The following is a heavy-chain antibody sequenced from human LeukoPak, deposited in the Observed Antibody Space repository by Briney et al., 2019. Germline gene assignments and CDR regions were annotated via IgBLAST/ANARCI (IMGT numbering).Heavy chain of an antibody. CDR2: INPKSGGA. CDR3: AKDMSLIWGRRDANGFDI. Sequence: GASVKVSCKASGYTFTSYDINWVRQATGQGLEWMGWINPKSGGANFAHEFQGRVTMTRDTSISTASMELTRLTSDDTALYYCAKDMSLIWGRRDANGFDIWGQGTMVTVSS. D-gene: IGHD3-16*01. CDR1: GYTFTSYD. V-gene: IGHV1-2*07. J-gene: IGHJ3*02.